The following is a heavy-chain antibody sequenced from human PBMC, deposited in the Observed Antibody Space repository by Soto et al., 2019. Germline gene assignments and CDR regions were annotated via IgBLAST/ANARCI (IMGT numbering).Heavy chain of an antibody. J-gene: IGHJ4*02. CDR1: RGSISSGTNY. CDR2: IYYSGST. Sequence: QLQLQESGPGLVKPSETLSLTCTVSRGSISSGTNYWAWIRQPPGKGLEWIANIYYSGSTFYNPSLKSRVTISLDTSKIQFSLKLRSVTAADTAVYYCARNEAGWYFDSWGQGTLVTVSS. V-gene: IGHV4-39*01. D-gene: IGHD6-25*01. CDR3: ARNEAGWYFDS.